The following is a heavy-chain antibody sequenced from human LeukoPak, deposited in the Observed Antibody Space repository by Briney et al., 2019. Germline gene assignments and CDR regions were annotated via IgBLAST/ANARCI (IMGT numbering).Heavy chain of an antibody. CDR3: ARTHYSSSSDY. D-gene: IGHD6-6*01. V-gene: IGHV1-46*01. J-gene: IGHJ4*02. Sequence: GASVKVSCKASGYTFTSNYMHWVRQAPGQGPEWMGVISPSGGSTTYAQKFQGRVTLTRDMSTSTDYLELSSLRSEDTAVYYCARTHYSSSSDYWGQGTLVTVSS. CDR2: ISPSGGST. CDR1: GYTFTSNY.